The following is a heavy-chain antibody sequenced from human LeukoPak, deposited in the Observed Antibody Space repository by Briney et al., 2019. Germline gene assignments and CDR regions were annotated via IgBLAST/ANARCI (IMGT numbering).Heavy chain of an antibody. V-gene: IGHV3-30*03. CDR2: ISYDGSHK. CDR3: ARSPISYYFDY. CDR1: GFTFSSYG. J-gene: IGHJ4*02. D-gene: IGHD3-16*02. Sequence: GGSLRLSCAASGFTFSSYGIHWVRQAPGKGLEWVAVISYDGSHKFYADSVKGRFTISRDNSKNTLYLQMNSLRAEDTAVYYCARSPISYYFDYWGQGTLVTVSS.